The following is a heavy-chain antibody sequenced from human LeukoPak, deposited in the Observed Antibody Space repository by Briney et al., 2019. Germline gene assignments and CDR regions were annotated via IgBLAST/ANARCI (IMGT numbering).Heavy chain of an antibody. CDR1: GYTFTSYG. D-gene: IGHD5-12*01. V-gene: IGHV1-18*01. CDR3: ARDHSGYDPFDY. CDR2: ISAYNGNT. Sequence: ASVKVSCKASGYTFTSYGISWVGQAPGQGLEWMGWISAYNGNTNYAQKLQGRVTMTTDTSTSTAYMELRSLRSDDTAVYYCARDHSGYDPFDYWGQGTLVTVSS. J-gene: IGHJ4*02.